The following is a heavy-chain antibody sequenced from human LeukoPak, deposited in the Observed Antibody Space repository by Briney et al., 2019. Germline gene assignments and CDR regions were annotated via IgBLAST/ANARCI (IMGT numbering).Heavy chain of an antibody. D-gene: IGHD5-18*01. J-gene: IGHJ2*01. CDR1: GLTFSSYS. CDR3: AGAYYVGYSYGRNHYWYFDL. CDR2: ISSSSSYI. V-gene: IGHV3-21*01. Sequence: GGSLRLFCAASGLTFSSYSMKWVRHARGKGLEWLSSISSSSSYIYYADSVKGRFTISRDNAKNSLYLQMNSLRAEDTAVYYCAGAYYVGYSYGRNHYWYFDLWGRGTLVTVSS.